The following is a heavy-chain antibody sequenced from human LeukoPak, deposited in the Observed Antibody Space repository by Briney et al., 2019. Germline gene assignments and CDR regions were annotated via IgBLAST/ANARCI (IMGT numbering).Heavy chain of an antibody. D-gene: IGHD3-10*01. CDR2: ISSSSSYI. CDR3: ARDPYGSGSYTY. J-gene: IGHJ4*02. V-gene: IGHV3-21*01. Sequence: VKPGGSLRPSCAASGFTFSSYSMNWVRQAPGKGLEWVSSISSSSSYIYYADSVKGRFTISRDNAKNSLYLQMNSLRAEDTAVYYCARDPYGSGSYTYWGQGTLVTVSP. CDR1: GFTFSSYS.